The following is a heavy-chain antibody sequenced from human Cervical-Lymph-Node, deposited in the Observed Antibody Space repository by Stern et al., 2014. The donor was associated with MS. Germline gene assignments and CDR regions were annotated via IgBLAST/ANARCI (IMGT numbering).Heavy chain of an antibody. CDR3: ARGEGITYCGGDCSPWDWFDP. V-gene: IGHV3-30*01. CDR2: ISYDGSNK. J-gene: IGHJ5*02. Sequence: QMQLVQSGGGVVQPGRSLRLSCAASGFTFSSYAMHWVRQAPGKGLEWVAVISYDGSNKYYADSVKGRFTISRDNSKNTLYLQMNSLRAEDTAVYYCARGEGITYCGGDCSPWDWFDPWGQGTLVTVSS. CDR1: GFTFSSYA. D-gene: IGHD2-21*02.